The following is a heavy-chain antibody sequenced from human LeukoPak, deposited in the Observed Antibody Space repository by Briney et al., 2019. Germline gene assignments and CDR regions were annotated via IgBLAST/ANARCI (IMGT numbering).Heavy chain of an antibody. V-gene: IGHV4-34*01. Sequence: SETLSLTCAVSGGSFSSYYWTWIRQPPGKGLEWIGEINHSGSTNYNPSLKSRVTISVDTSKNQFSLKLSSVTAADTAVYYCARRGWGVVIPYYYYYMDVWGKGTTVTVSS. J-gene: IGHJ6*03. D-gene: IGHD3-22*01. CDR3: ARRGWGVVIPYYYYYMDV. CDR1: GGSFSSYY. CDR2: INHSGST.